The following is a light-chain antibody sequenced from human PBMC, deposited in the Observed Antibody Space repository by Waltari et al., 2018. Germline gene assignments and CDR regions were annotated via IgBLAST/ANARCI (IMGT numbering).Light chain of an antibody. CDR2: VNSDGSH. V-gene: IGLV4-69*01. CDR3: PPWDTGIRV. CDR1: GGHTHYA. J-gene: IGLJ3*02. Sequence: QLVVTQSPSASASLGASVKLTCTLSGGHTHYASTWHQQQPQKGPRFLMKVNSDGSHNKGDGIPDRFSGSSSGAERSLTISSLQSEAAADYHCPPWDTGIRVFGGGTKLIVL.